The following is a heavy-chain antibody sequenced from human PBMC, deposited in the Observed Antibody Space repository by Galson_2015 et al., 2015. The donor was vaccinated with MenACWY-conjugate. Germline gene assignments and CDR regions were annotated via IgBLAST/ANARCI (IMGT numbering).Heavy chain of an antibody. CDR2: ISGTSATI. D-gene: IGHD3-3*01. V-gene: IGHV3-21*01. CDR3: ARGGSYEGYAFDI. J-gene: IGHJ3*02. Sequence: SLRLSCAASGFTFSSFSMNWVRQAPGKGLEWVSSISGTSATIYYADSVKGRFTISRDNAKNSLYLQMNSLRAEDTAVYYCARGGSYEGYAFDIWGQGTMVTVSS. CDR1: GFTFSSFS.